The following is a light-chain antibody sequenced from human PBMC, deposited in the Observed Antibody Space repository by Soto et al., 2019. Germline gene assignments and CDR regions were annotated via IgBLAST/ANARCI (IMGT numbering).Light chain of an antibody. CDR1: SSDVGTYTY. J-gene: IGLJ2*01. V-gene: IGLV2-14*01. Sequence: QSALTQPASVSGSLGQSITISCTGTSSDVGTYTYVSWYQQHPGKAPKLMIYEVSNRPSGVSNRFSGSKSGNTASLTISGLQAEDEADYYCSSYTTTNTVVFGGGTQLTVL. CDR3: SSYTTTNTVV. CDR2: EVS.